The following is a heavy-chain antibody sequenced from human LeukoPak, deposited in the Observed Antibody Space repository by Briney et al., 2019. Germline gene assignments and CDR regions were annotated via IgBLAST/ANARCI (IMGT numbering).Heavy chain of an antibody. CDR2: INHSGST. D-gene: IGHD1-20*01. J-gene: IGHJ3*02. Sequence: PSETLSLTCAVYGGSFSGYYWSWIRQPPGKGLEWIGEINHSGSTNYNPSLKSRVTLSVDTSKNQFSLKLSSVTAADTAVYYCAREAYNWNVDAFDIWGQGTMVTVSS. V-gene: IGHV4-34*01. CDR3: AREAYNWNVDAFDI. CDR1: GGSFSGYY.